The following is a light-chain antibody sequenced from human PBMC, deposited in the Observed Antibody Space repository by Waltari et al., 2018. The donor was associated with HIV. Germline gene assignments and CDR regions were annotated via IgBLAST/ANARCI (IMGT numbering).Light chain of an antibody. V-gene: IGLV2-11*01. CDR1: SSDVGGYHY. Sequence: QSALTQPRSVSGSPGQSVTISCTGTSSDVGGYHYVSWYQQHPDKAPKLMIYDVTKRPSGLPDRFSGSKSGNTASLTISGLQAEDEADYYCSSYAGTYTLFGTGTKVTVL. CDR3: SSYAGTYTL. J-gene: IGLJ1*01. CDR2: DVT.